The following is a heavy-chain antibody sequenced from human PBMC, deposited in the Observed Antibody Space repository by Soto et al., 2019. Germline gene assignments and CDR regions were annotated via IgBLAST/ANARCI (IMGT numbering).Heavy chain of an antibody. D-gene: IGHD2-2*01. CDR1: GGSISSGGYY. CDR3: ARSSTSANYFDY. Sequence: QVQLQESGPGLVKPSQTLSLTCTVSGGSISSGGYYWSWIRQHPGKGLEWIGYIYYSGSTYYNPSLKSRGTISVDTSKNQFSLKLSSVTAADTAVYSCARSSTSANYFDYWGQGTLVTVSS. V-gene: IGHV4-31*03. J-gene: IGHJ4*02. CDR2: IYYSGST.